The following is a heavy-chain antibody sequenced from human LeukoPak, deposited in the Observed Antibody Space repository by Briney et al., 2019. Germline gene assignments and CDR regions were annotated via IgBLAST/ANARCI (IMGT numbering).Heavy chain of an antibody. Sequence: GGSLRLSCAASGFTFSAYAMNWVRQAPGKGLEWVSYISSSGSTIYYADSVKGRFTISRDDAKNSLYLQMNSLRAEDTAVYYCAELGITMIGGVWGKGTTVTISS. J-gene: IGHJ6*04. D-gene: IGHD3-10*02. V-gene: IGHV3-48*03. CDR1: GFTFSAYA. CDR2: ISSSGSTI. CDR3: AELGITMIGGV.